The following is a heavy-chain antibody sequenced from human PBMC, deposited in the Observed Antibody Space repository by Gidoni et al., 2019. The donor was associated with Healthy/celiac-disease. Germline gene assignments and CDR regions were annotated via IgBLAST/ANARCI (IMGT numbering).Heavy chain of an antibody. CDR3: ARQGSGNFGDY. CDR1: GGSISSSSYY. J-gene: IGHJ4*02. Sequence: QLQLQESGPGLVKPSETLSLTCTVSGGSISSSSYYWGWIRQPPGKGLEWIGSIYYSGSTYYNPSLKSQVTISVDTSKNQFSLKLSSVTAADTAVYYCARQGSGNFGDYWGQGTLVTVSS. D-gene: IGHD1-7*01. CDR2: IYYSGST. V-gene: IGHV4-39*01.